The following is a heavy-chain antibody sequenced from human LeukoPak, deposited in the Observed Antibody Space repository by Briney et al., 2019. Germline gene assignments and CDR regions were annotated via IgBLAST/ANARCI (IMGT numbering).Heavy chain of an antibody. J-gene: IGHJ4*02. CDR3: AKLTGTYFDY. V-gene: IGHV4-34*01. CDR2: INHSGST. Sequence: SETLSLTCAVYGGSFSGYYWSWIRQPPGKGLEWIGEINHSGSTNYNPSLKSRVTISVDTSKNQFSLRLSSVTAADTAVYYCAKLTGTYFDYWGQGTLVTVPS. CDR1: GGSFSGYY. D-gene: IGHD7-27*01.